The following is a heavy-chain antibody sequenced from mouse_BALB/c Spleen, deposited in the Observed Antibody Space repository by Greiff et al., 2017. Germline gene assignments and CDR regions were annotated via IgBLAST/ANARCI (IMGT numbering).Heavy chain of an antibody. J-gene: IGHJ4*01. V-gene: IGHV1-18*01. CDR2: INPNNGGT. D-gene: IGHD2-12*01. CDR1: GYTFTDYN. CDR3: ATLHRAMDY. Sequence: EVQLQQSGPELVKPGASVKIPCKASGYTFTDYNMDWVKQSHGKSLEWIGDINPNNGGTIYNQKFKGKATLTVDKSSSTAYMELRSLTSEDTAVYYCATLHRAMDYWGQGTSVTVSS.